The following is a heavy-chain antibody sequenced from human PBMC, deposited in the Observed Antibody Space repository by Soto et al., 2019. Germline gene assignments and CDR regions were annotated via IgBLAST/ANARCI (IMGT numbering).Heavy chain of an antibody. CDR1: GGSISSYY. Sequence: KPSETLSLTCTVSGGSISSYYWSWVRQPPGKGLEWMGYIYYSGSTNYNPSLKSRVTISVDTSKNQFSLKLSSVTAADTAVYYCARDRGHGGYKGYYYGMDVWGQGTTVTVSS. CDR2: IYYSGST. CDR3: ARDRGHGGYKGYYYGMDV. D-gene: IGHD5-12*01. V-gene: IGHV4-59*01. J-gene: IGHJ6*02.